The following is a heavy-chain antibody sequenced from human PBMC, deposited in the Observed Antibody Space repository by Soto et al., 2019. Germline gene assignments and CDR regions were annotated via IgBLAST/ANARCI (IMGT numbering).Heavy chain of an antibody. CDR2: IWSSGSPI. Sequence: PGGSLRLCCAAAGFTFSDYSMNWVRQAPGKGLEWISYIWSSGSPIYYADSVRGRFTISRDNAKNSLFLQMNSLRDEDTAVYYCVRDYSYALDVWGQGTTVTVSS. CDR3: VRDYSYALDV. D-gene: IGHD4-4*01. CDR1: GFTFSDYS. V-gene: IGHV3-48*02. J-gene: IGHJ6*02.